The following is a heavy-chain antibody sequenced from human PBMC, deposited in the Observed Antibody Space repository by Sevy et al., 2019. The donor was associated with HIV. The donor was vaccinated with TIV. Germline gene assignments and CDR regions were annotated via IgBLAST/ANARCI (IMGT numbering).Heavy chain of an antibody. Sequence: ASVKVSCKASGYTFTSYYMHWVRQAPGQGLEWMGIINPSGGSTSYAQKFQGRVTMTRDTSTSTVYMELSSLGSEDTAVYYCARVRGVIPFDYWGQGTLVTVSS. J-gene: IGHJ4*02. CDR3: ARVRGVIPFDY. D-gene: IGHD3-10*01. CDR2: INPSGGST. CDR1: GYTFTSYY. V-gene: IGHV1-46*01.